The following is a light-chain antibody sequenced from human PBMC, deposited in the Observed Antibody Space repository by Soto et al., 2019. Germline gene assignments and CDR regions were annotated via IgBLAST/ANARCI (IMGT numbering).Light chain of an antibody. J-gene: IGKJ2*01. Sequence: EIALTQSPGTLSLSPGERATLSCRASQSVSSSYLAWYQQKPGQAPRLLIYGASSRATGIPDRFSGSGSGTDFTLTISRLEPEDGAVYYCQQYGSSPPYTFGQGTKLEIK. V-gene: IGKV3-20*01. CDR3: QQYGSSPPYT. CDR2: GAS. CDR1: QSVSSSY.